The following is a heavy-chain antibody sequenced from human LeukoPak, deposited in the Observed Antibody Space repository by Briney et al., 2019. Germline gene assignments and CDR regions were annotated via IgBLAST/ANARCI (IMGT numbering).Heavy chain of an antibody. CDR2: ISHNGGST. J-gene: IGHJ4*02. V-gene: IGHV3-64*02. CDR1: GFTFNTYG. D-gene: IGHD5-18*01. Sequence: GGSLRLSCAASGFTFNTYGMHWVRQAPGEGLEYVSAISHNGGSTYYADCVKDRFTISRDNSKDTLYLQMGSLRPEDTALYYCARGGLKSYGRYFDLWGQGTLVTVSS. CDR3: ARGGLKSYGRYFDL.